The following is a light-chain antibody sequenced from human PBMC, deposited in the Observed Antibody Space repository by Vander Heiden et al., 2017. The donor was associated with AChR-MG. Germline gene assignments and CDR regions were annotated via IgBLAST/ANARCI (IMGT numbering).Light chain of an antibody. V-gene: IGKV3-20*01. Sequence: EIALTQSPGTLSLSPGERATLSCRASQSVSSNYLAWYQQKPGQAPRLLIFAASSRATGIPDRFSGSGSGTDFTLTISRLEPEDFAVYYCQHYGDSSVTFGGGTKVEIK. J-gene: IGKJ4*01. CDR3: QHYGDSSVT. CDR2: AAS. CDR1: QSVSSNY.